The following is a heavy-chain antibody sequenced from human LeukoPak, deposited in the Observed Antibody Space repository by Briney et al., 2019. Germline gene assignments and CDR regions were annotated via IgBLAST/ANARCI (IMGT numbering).Heavy chain of an antibody. V-gene: IGHV3-7*03. Sequence: GGSLRLSCVASGFTFSSFWMSWVRQAPGKGLEWVGWINQDESDKQYVDSVKGRFTISRDNAKNSLYLQMNSLRAEDTALYHCARWGSIKVAATENCWGQGTLVTVSS. CDR1: GFTFSSFW. D-gene: IGHD6-19*01. J-gene: IGHJ4*02. CDR3: ARWGSIKVAATENC. CDR2: INQDESDK.